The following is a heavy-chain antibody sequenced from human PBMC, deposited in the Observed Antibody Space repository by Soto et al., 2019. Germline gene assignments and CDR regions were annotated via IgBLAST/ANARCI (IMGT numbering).Heavy chain of an antibody. D-gene: IGHD1-26*01. V-gene: IGHV4-30-2*01. J-gene: IGHJ3*01. CDR3: ARGGSGSNQGGPFVV. CDR1: GGSISIGGYC. CDR2: IYHTGNA. Sequence: SETLSLTCDVSGGSISIGGYCWSWIRQPPGEGLEWIGYIYHTGNAYYNTSLNSRVTMSVDVSKNQFSLKLNSVTAADTAVYYCARGGSGSNQGGPFVVWGQGTMVTVSS.